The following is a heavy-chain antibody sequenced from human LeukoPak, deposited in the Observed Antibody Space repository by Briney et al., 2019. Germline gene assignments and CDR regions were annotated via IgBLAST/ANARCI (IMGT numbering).Heavy chain of an antibody. J-gene: IGHJ5*02. V-gene: IGHV4-34*01. Sequence: SETLSLTCAVYGGSFSGYYWSWIRQPPGKGLEWIGEINHSGSTNYNPSLKPRFTISVDTSKTQFSLKLSSVTAADTAVYYCAREVFPSLGYSSGWSRYNWFDPWGQGTLVTVSS. CDR1: GGSFSGYY. CDR3: AREVFPSLGYSSGWSRYNWFDP. D-gene: IGHD6-19*01. CDR2: INHSGST.